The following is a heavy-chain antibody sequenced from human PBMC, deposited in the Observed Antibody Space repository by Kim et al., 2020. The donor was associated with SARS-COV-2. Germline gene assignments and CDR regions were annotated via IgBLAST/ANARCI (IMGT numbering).Heavy chain of an antibody. D-gene: IGHD3-9*01. CDR3: ARGGGRYFDWLGVTFDI. Sequence: SETLSLTCTVSGGSISSGGYYWSWIRQHPGKGLEWIGYIYYSGSTYYNPSLKSRVTISVDTSKNQFSLKLSSVTAADTAVYYCARGGGRYFDWLGVTFDIWGQGTRVTVSS. V-gene: IGHV4-31*03. CDR2: IYYSGST. J-gene: IGHJ3*02. CDR1: GGSISSGGYY.